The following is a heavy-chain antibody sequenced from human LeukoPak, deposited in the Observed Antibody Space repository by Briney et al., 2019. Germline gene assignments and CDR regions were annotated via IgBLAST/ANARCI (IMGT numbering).Heavy chain of an antibody. V-gene: IGHV3-33*01. Sequence: PGGSLRLSCAASEFTFSSYGMHWVRQAPGKGPEWVAVIWYDGSNKYYADSVKGRFTISRDNSKNTLYLQMNSLRAEDTAVYYCAREEAGYCSGGSCYGGAYDYWGQGTLVTVSS. J-gene: IGHJ4*02. CDR2: IWYDGSNK. CDR1: EFTFSSYG. D-gene: IGHD2-15*01. CDR3: AREEAGYCSGGSCYGGAYDY.